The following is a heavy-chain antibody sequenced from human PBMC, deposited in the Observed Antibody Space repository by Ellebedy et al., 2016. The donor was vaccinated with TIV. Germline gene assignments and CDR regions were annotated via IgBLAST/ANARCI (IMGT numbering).Heavy chain of an antibody. D-gene: IGHD1-26*01. CDR1: GYTFTSYG. Sequence: ASVKVSCXASGYTFTSYGISWVRQAPGQGLEWMGWISAYNGNTNYAQKLQGRVTMTTDTSTSTAYMELRSLRSEDTAVYYCARVLPSGSYRAWFDPWGQGTLVTVSS. V-gene: IGHV1-18*04. CDR2: ISAYNGNT. J-gene: IGHJ5*02. CDR3: ARVLPSGSYRAWFDP.